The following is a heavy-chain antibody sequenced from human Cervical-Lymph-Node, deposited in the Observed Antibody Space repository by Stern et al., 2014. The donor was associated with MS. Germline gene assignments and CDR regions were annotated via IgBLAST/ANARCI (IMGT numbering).Heavy chain of an antibody. D-gene: IGHD1-26*01. CDR2: IIPLFGTT. J-gene: IGHJ4*02. CDR1: GGTFSNSG. V-gene: IGHV1-69*06. CDR3: ARDLGVGPTAY. Sequence: VQLVESGAEVRKPGSSVKVSCKASGGTFSNSGISSVRQAPGQGLEWMGGIIPLFGTTNYAQKFQGRVTITADKSTGTAFLELRSLTSDDTAVYYCARDLGVGPTAYWGQGTLVTVSS.